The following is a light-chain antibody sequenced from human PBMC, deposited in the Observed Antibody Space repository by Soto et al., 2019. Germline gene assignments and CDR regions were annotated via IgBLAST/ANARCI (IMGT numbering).Light chain of an antibody. CDR3: GTWDSSLSAGV. CDR2: DNN. J-gene: IGLJ2*01. V-gene: IGLV1-51*01. Sequence: QSVLTQPPSLSAAPGQKVTISCSGSSSNIGNNFVAWYQQLPGTAPKLLIYDNNKRPSGIPDRFSGSKSGTSATLGITGVQTGDEADFYCGTWDSSLSAGVFGAGTQLTVL. CDR1: SSNIGNNF.